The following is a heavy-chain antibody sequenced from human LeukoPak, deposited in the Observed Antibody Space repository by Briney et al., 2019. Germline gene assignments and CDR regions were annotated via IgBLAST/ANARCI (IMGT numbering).Heavy chain of an antibody. CDR2: ISYDGSNK. J-gene: IGHJ4*02. Sequence: SCKASGGTFSSYAMHWVRQAPGKGLEWVAVISYDGSNKYYADSVKGRFTISRDNSKNTLYLQMNSLRAEDTAVYYCARVRPEQQLVSSFDYWGQGTLVTVSS. CDR3: ARVRPEQQLVSSFDY. CDR1: GGTFSSYA. D-gene: IGHD6-13*01. V-gene: IGHV3-30-3*01.